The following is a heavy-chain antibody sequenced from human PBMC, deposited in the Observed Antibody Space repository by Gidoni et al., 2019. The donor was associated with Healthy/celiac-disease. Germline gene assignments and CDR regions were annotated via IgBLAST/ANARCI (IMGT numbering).Heavy chain of an antibody. D-gene: IGHD1-26*01. Sequence: EVQLVESGGGLVPPGGSLRLSCAASGITFSSYDMHWVRQATGKGLEWVLATGTAGDPYYPGSVKGRFTTSRENAKHALYLQMYSPRALDTALYYCARGPREATLDSFDYWGQGTLVTFSS. J-gene: IGHJ4*02. CDR3: ARGPREATLDSFDY. CDR2: TGTAGDP. V-gene: IGHV3-13*05. CDR1: GITFSSYD.